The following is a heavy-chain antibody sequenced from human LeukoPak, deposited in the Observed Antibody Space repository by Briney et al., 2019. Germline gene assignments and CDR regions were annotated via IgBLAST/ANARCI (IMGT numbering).Heavy chain of an antibody. CDR1: GFTFSSYA. CDR2: ISYDGSNK. V-gene: IGHV3-30*04. D-gene: IGHD3-22*01. J-gene: IGHJ4*02. CDR3: ASHDSSGYLFDY. Sequence: PGGSLRLSCAASGFTFSSYAMHWVRQAPGKGLEWVAVISYDGSNKYYADSVKGRFTISRDNSKNTLYLQMNSLRAEDTAVYYCASHDSSGYLFDYWGQGTLVTVSS.